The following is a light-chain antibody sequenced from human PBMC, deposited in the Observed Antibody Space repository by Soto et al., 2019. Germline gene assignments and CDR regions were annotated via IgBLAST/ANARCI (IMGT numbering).Light chain of an antibody. CDR1: QTISSS. CDR2: KAS. J-gene: IGKJ1*01. Sequence: DIQMTQSPSTLSGSVGDRVTITCRASQTISSSLAWYQQKPGKAPKLLIYKASTLKSGVPSRFSGSGSGTEFTLTISSLQPDDFATYYCQQYYSYPEAFGQGTKVELK. V-gene: IGKV1-5*03. CDR3: QQYYSYPEA.